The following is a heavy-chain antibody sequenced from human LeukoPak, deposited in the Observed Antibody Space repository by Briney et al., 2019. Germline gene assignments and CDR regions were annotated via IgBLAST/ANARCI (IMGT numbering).Heavy chain of an antibody. V-gene: IGHV3-23*01. Sequence: PGGSLRLSCAASGFTFNNYAMTWVRQAPGKGLEWVSTISCSGDSTHYADFVKGRFTISRDNPKNMLYLQMNSLRVEDTAIYYCVKGCSYTSCYTSDYWGKGTLVTVSS. J-gene: IGHJ4*02. CDR1: GFTFNNYA. CDR3: VKGCSYTSCYTSDY. D-gene: IGHD2-2*02. CDR2: ISCSGDST.